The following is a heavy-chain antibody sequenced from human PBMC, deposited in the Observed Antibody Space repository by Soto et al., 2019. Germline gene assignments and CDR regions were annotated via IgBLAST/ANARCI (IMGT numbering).Heavy chain of an antibody. CDR3: ARALMVRGVIGAFDI. D-gene: IGHD3-10*01. J-gene: IGHJ3*02. Sequence: GGSLRLSCAASGFTFSSYDIHWVRQATGKGLEWVSAIGTAGDTYYPGSVKGRFTISRENAKNSLYLQMNSLRAGDTAVYYCARALMVRGVIGAFDIWGQGTMVTVSS. V-gene: IGHV3-13*01. CDR2: IGTAGDT. CDR1: GFTFSSYD.